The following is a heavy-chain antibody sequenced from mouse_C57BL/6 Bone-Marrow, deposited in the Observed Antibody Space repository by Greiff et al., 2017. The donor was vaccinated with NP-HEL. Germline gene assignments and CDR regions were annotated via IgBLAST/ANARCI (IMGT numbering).Heavy chain of an antibody. Sequence: EVKLMESGPELVKPGASVKISCKASGYSFTGYYMHWVKQSHGNILDWIGYIYPYNGVSSYIQKFKGKATLTVDKSSSTAYMELRSLTSEDSAVYYCARSLTGTHTTWFAYWGQGTLVTVSA. CDR1: GYSFTGYY. V-gene: IGHV1-31*01. J-gene: IGHJ3*01. CDR2: IYPYNGVS. D-gene: IGHD4-1*01. CDR3: ARSLTGTHTTWFAY.